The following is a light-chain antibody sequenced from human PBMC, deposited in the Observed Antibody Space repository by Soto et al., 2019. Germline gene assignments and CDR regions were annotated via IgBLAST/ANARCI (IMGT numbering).Light chain of an antibody. CDR1: QSVSGW. CDR2: AAS. CDR3: QQYATYPWT. J-gene: IGKJ1*01. V-gene: IGKV1-5*01. Sequence: DIQMTQSPSTLSASVGDRLTITCRASQSVSGWLAWYQQKPGKAPNLLIYAASNLESGVPSRFSGSGSGTEFALTISSLQPDDFATYYCQQYATYPWTFGQGTKVEI.